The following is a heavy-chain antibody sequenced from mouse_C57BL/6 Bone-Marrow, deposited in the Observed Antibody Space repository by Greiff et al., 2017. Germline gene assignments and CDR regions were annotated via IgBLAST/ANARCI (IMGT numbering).Heavy chain of an antibody. D-gene: IGHD1-1*01. CDR2: ISSGGDYI. CDR1: GFTFSSYA. Sequence: EVKVVESGEGLVKPGGSLKLSCAASGFTFSSYAMSWVRQTPEKRLEWVAYISSGGDYIYYADTVKGRFTISRDTARNTLYLQMSSLKSEDTAMYYCTRERDYGPYYAMDYWGQGTSVTVSS. V-gene: IGHV5-9-1*02. CDR3: TRERDYGPYYAMDY. J-gene: IGHJ4*01.